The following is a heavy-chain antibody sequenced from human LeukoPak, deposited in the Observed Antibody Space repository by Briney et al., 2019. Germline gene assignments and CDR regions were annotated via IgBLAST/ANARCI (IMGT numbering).Heavy chain of an antibody. CDR2: ISAYNGNT. V-gene: IGHV1-18*01. CDR3: ARDYYGSGSYLNWFDP. J-gene: IGHJ5*02. Sequence: ASVKVSCKASGYTFTSYGISWVRQAPGQGLEWMGWISAYNGNTNYAQKLQGRVTMTTDTSASTAYMELSSLRSEDTAVYYCARDYYGSGSYLNWFDPWGQGTLVTVSS. CDR1: GYTFTSYG. D-gene: IGHD3-10*01.